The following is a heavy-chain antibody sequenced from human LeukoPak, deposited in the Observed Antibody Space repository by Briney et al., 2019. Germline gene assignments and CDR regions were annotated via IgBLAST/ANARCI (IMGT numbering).Heavy chain of an antibody. CDR1: GGSISSGDYY. CDR3: AKESSVWYTSTHNWFDP. Sequence: PSETLSLTCTVSGGSISSGDYYWSWIRQPPGKGLEWIGRIYTSGSANYNPSLKSRATMSLDTSKNQFSLKLRSVTDADTAVYYCAKESSVWYTSTHNWFDPWGQGTLVAVSS. D-gene: IGHD6-19*01. V-gene: IGHV4-61*02. J-gene: IGHJ5*02. CDR2: IYTSGSA.